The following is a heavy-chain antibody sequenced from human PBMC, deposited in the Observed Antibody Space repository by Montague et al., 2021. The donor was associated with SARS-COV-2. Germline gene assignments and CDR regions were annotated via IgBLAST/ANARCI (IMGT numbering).Heavy chain of an antibody. V-gene: IGHV4-31*03. D-gene: IGHD2-21*01. Sequence: TLSLTCTVSGGSISSGSYDWSWIRQHPGKGLEWIGYIYYSGSSYYNPSLKSRVTISVDTSKNQFSLRLSSVTAADTAVYYCASARTSLIVVVNDFDYWGQGTLVTVSS. CDR1: GGSISSGSYD. J-gene: IGHJ4*02. CDR2: IYYSGSS. CDR3: ASARTSLIVVVNDFDY.